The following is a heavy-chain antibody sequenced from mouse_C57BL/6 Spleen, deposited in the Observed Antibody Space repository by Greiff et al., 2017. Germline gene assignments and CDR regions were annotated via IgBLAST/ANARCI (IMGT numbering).Heavy chain of an antibody. Sequence: QVQLKQSGPELVKPGASVKISCKASGYAFSSTWMNWVKQRPGKGLEWIGRIYPGDGDTNYNGKFKGKATLTADKSSSTAYMQLSSLTSEDSAVYFCARDGSSLSAMDYWGQGTSVTVSS. CDR1: GYAFSSTW. CDR3: ARDGSSLSAMDY. D-gene: IGHD1-1*01. V-gene: IGHV1-82*01. J-gene: IGHJ4*01. CDR2: IYPGDGDT.